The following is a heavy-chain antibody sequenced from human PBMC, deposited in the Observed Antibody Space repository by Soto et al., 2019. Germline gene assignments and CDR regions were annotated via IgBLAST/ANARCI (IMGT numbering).Heavy chain of an antibody. Sequence: VQLVESGGGVVQPGRSLRLSCAASGFTFSSYGMHWVRQAPGKGLEWVAVIWYDGSNKYYADSVKGRFTISRDNSKNTLYLQMNSLRAEDTAVYYCARVIIGDYYYGMDVWGQGTTVTVSS. D-gene: IGHD3-3*01. CDR3: ARVIIGDYYYGMDV. CDR2: IWYDGSNK. CDR1: GFTFSSYG. J-gene: IGHJ6*02. V-gene: IGHV3-33*01.